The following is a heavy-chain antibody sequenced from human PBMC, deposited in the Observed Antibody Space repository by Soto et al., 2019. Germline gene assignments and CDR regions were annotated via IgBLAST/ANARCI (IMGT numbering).Heavy chain of an antibody. V-gene: IGHV4-31*03. CDR3: AREVGSITGNFLYYYYDMDV. Sequence: QVQLQESGPGLVKPSQTPSLTCTVSGGSLSSAGYSWSWIRQHPGKGLDWIGYLYYSGSTYYNPSLKSRVTISVEPSKNQSSMKLSSVTGADTAVYYCAREVGSITGNFLYYYYDMDVWGQGTTGTV. J-gene: IGHJ6*02. CDR2: LYYSGST. CDR1: GGSLSSAGYS. D-gene: IGHD1-20*01.